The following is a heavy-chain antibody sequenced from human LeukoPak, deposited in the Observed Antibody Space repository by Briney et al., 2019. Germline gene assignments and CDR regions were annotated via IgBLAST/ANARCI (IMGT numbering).Heavy chain of an antibody. CDR1: GFTFSSYS. D-gene: IGHD6-6*01. V-gene: IGHV3-74*01. CDR3: VGTIASRGSEY. CDR2: LPPDELGI. J-gene: IGHJ4*02. Sequence: GGSLRLSCAASGFTFSSYSMNWVRQAPGMGLVWVSRLPPDELGIIYADSVKGRFTISRDNARNTVYLQMNNLRVDDTAMYYCVGTIASRGSEYWGQGALVTVPS.